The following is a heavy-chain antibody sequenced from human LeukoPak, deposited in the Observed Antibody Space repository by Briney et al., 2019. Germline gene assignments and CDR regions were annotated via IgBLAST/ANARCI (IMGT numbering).Heavy chain of an antibody. Sequence: GGSLRLSCAASGFTFSSYAMHWVRQAPGKGLEWVAVISYDGSNKYYADSVKGRFTISRDNSKNTLYLQMNSLRAEDTAVYYCARDFLPTSQYDILTGYYSCYYGMDVWGQGTTVTVSS. J-gene: IGHJ6*02. V-gene: IGHV3-30-3*01. CDR2: ISYDGSNK. CDR3: ARDFLPTSQYDILTGYYSCYYGMDV. D-gene: IGHD3-9*01. CDR1: GFTFSSYA.